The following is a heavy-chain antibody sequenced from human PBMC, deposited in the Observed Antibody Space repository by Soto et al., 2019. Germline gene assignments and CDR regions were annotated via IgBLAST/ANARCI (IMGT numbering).Heavy chain of an antibody. CDR1: GFTFTSYG. V-gene: IGHV1-18*01. J-gene: IGHJ4*02. D-gene: IGHD3-9*01. CDR3: ATDQMRYFDWPRLDY. CDR2: ISAYNGNT. Sequence: GASVKVSCKTSGFTFTSYGISWVRQAPGQGLEWMGWISAYNGNTNYAQKLQGRVTMTEDTSTDTAYMELSSLRSEDTAVYYCATDQMRYFDWPRLDYWGQGTLVTVSS.